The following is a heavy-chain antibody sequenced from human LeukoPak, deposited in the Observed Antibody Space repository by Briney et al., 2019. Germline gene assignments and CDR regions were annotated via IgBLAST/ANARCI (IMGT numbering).Heavy chain of an antibody. CDR2: ITDSGGTT. CDR1: GFIFSRYA. V-gene: IGHV3-23*01. D-gene: IGHD3-10*01. CDR3: AKDPMVRGSTYDY. Sequence: GGSLRLSCAASGFIFSRYAMSWVRQAPGKGLEWVSVITDSGGTTYYADSVKGRFTISRDNSKNTLHLEMNSLRAEDTAVYYCAKDPMVRGSTYDYWGQGTLVTVSS. J-gene: IGHJ4*02.